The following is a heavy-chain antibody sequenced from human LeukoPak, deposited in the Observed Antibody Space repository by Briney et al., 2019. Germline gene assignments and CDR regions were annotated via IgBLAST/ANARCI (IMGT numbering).Heavy chain of an antibody. CDR2: INPDSGGT. Sequence: ASVKVSCKASGYIFRDYYIHWVRQAPGQGLEWMGGINPDSGGTKDAQKFQGRITLTRDTSISTAYMELSRLTSDDRAVYYCARGRHFDSNGYYAAFYFDYWGQGTLVTVSS. CDR3: ARGRHFDSNGYYAAFYFDY. CDR1: GYIFRDYY. V-gene: IGHV1-2*02. D-gene: IGHD3-22*01. J-gene: IGHJ4*02.